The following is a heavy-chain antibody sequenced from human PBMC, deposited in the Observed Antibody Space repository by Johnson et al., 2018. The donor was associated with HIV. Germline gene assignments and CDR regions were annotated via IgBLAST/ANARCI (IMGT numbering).Heavy chain of an antibody. V-gene: IGHV3-30*04. D-gene: IGHD6-13*01. CDR3: ERQAAAGAFDI. Sequence: QVQLVESGGGVVQPGRSLRLSCAASGFTFSSYAMHWVRQAPGKGLEWVAVISYDGSNKYYADSVKGRFTISRDNSKNTLYLQMNSLRAEDTAVYYCERQAAAGAFDIWGQGTMVSVSS. CDR1: GFTFSSYA. J-gene: IGHJ3*02. CDR2: ISYDGSNK.